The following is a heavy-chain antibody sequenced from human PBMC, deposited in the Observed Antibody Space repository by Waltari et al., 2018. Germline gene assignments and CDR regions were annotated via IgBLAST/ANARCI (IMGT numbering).Heavy chain of an antibody. Sequence: QLQLQESGPGLVKPSETLSLTCTVSGGSISSSSYYWGWIRQPPGKGLEWIGSIYYSGSTYYNPSLKSRVTRSVDTSKNQFSLKLSSVTAADTAVYYCAIKGGGWGTTTDYWGQGTLVTVSS. CDR2: IYYSGST. D-gene: IGHD3-16*01. CDR3: AIKGGGWGTTTDY. V-gene: IGHV4-39*07. J-gene: IGHJ4*02. CDR1: GGSISSSSYY.